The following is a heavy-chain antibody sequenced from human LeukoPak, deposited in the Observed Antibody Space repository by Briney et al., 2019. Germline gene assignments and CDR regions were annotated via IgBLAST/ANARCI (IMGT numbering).Heavy chain of an antibody. Sequence: GGSLRLSCAAFGFTFSSYEMNWIRQAPGKGLEWVSYISSSGNTIYYADSVKGRLTISRDNAKNSLYLHMNSLRAEDTAVYYCARDLGVRYNYGLDCWGEGTLVSVS. V-gene: IGHV3-48*03. CDR2: ISSSGNTI. CDR1: GFTFSSYE. J-gene: IGHJ4*02. D-gene: IGHD5-18*01. CDR3: ARDLGVRYNYGLDC.